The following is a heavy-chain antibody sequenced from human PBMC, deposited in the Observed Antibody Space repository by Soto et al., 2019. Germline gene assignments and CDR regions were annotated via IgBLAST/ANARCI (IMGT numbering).Heavy chain of an antibody. D-gene: IGHD5-18*01. CDR2: INHSGST. Sequence: ETLSLTCAVYGGSFSGYYWSWIRQPPGKGLEWIGEINHSGSTNYNPSLKSRVTISVDTSKNQFSLKLSSVTAADTAVYYCARGRWIQLWLRGYYFDYWGQGTLVTVSS. V-gene: IGHV4-34*01. CDR3: ARGRWIQLWLRGYYFDY. CDR1: GGSFSGYY. J-gene: IGHJ4*02.